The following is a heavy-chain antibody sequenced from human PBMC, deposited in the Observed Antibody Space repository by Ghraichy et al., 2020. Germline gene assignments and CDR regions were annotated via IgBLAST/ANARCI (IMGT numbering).Heavy chain of an antibody. V-gene: IGHV4-4*07. CDR3: ARDSEYGSGSFPVGY. Sequence: SETLSLTCNVSGGSMTYYWWGWIRQPAGKGLEWIGRIYTTGTTNYNPSLESRVTMSIDTSKNQFSLKLTSVTAADTAVYYSARDSEYGSGSFPVGYWGPGTLVTVSS. CDR2: IYTTGTT. J-gene: IGHJ4*02. CDR1: GGSMTYYW. D-gene: IGHD3-10*01.